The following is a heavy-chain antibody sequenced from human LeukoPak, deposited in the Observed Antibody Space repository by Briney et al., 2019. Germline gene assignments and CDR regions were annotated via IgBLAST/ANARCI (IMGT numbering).Heavy chain of an antibody. CDR3: ARGVPAATFDY. CDR2: IYYSGST. V-gene: IGHV4-31*03. J-gene: IGHJ4*02. Sequence: SQTLSLTCTVSGGSISSGGYYWSWIRQHPGKGLEWIGHIYYSGSTYYNPSLKSRVTISVDTSKNQFSLKLSSVTAADTAVYYCARGVPAATFDYWGQGTLVTVSS. D-gene: IGHD2-2*01. CDR1: GGSISSGGYY.